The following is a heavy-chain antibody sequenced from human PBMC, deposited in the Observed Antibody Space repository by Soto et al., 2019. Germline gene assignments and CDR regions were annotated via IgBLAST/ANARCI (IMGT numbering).Heavy chain of an antibody. Sequence: PGGSLRLSCAASGFTFSSYSMNLVRQAPGKGLEWVSSISSSSSYIYYADSVKGRFTISRDNAKNSLYLQMNSLRAEDTAVYYCAIRILTGYTPDAFDIWGQGTMVTVSS. CDR1: GFTFSSYS. J-gene: IGHJ3*02. CDR3: AIRILTGYTPDAFDI. D-gene: IGHD3-9*01. CDR2: ISSSSSYI. V-gene: IGHV3-21*01.